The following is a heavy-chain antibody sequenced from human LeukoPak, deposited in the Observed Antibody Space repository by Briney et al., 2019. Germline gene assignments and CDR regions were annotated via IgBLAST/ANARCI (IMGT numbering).Heavy chain of an antibody. Sequence: GGSLRLSCAASGFTFSSYDMHWVRHATGKGLEWVSAIGTAGDTYYPGSVKGRFTISRENAKNSLYLQMNSLRAGDTAVYYCARATLDHYYYYYMDVWGKGTTVTVSS. CDR1: GFTFSSYD. CDR2: IGTAGDT. CDR3: ARATLDHYYYYYMDV. D-gene: IGHD3-9*01. V-gene: IGHV3-13*01. J-gene: IGHJ6*03.